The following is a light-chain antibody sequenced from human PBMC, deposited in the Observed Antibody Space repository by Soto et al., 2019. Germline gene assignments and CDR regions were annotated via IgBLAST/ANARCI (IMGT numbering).Light chain of an antibody. V-gene: IGLV1-44*01. Sequence: QSVLTQPPSASGTPGQRVTLSCSGSDSNIGRNTVNWFQQLPGTAPKLLIYSTYQRPSGVPDRFSGSKSGTSASLVISGLQSEDEAHYYCAAWDESLNGWVFGGGTKLTVL. CDR2: STY. CDR1: DSNIGRNT. CDR3: AAWDESLNGWV. J-gene: IGLJ3*02.